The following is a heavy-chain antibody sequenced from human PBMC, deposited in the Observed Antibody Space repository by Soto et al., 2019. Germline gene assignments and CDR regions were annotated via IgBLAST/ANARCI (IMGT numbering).Heavy chain of an antibody. CDR1: GLTFIQPS. V-gene: IGHV3-23*01. CDR2: ISGSIYTT. J-gene: IGHJ1*01. Sequence: SLTLSFASWGLTFIQPSMNFVLQSPGKGLDWFSGISGSIYTTYYADSVKCRFNISRDNSKHTLYLHMTRLRVDDTALYPSAREINHGSGMDHAE. D-gene: IGHD3-10*01. CDR3: AREINHGSGMDHAE.